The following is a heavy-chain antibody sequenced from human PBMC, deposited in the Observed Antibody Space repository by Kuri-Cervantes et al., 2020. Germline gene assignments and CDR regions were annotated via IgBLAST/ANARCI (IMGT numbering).Heavy chain of an antibody. V-gene: IGHV4-34*01. J-gene: IGHJ3*01. CDR2: INHGGGI. D-gene: IGHD3-3*01. Sequence: GSLRLSCVVYGESFRGYYWSWIRQTPGKGLEWIGEINHGGGINYNPSLKSRVTMSVDTSKNQFSLKIRSVTAADTAVYYCARDVGRVLRFLEVVWGQGTMVTVSS. CDR3: ARDVGRVLRFLEVV. CDR1: GESFRGYY.